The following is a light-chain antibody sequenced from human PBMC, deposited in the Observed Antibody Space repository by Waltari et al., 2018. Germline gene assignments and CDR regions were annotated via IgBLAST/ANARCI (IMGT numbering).Light chain of an antibody. CDR1: DIGSKR. V-gene: IGLV3-21*02. CDR2: DNG. J-gene: IGLJ3*02. Sequence: SYVLTQPPSVSVAPGETASIACGGADIGSKRVHWYQQRPGQAPILVVYDNGDRPSRIPERFSGSNSGTTATLTISRVEAGDEADYFCQVWDNNSDHSNWVFGGGTRLTVL. CDR3: QVWDNNSDHSNWV.